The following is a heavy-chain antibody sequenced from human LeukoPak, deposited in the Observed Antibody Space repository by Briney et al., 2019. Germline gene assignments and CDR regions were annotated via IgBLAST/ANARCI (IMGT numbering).Heavy chain of an antibody. CDR1: GGSFSGYY. CDR3: ARDNRRFGEKGGMDV. V-gene: IGHV4-31*11. D-gene: IGHD3-10*01. CDR2: IEYSGST. Sequence: PSETLSLTCAVYGGSFSGYYWTWIRQHPGNGLEWIAYIEYSGSTYYNPSLKSRVTLSVDTSKNQFSLKLSSVTAADTAVYYCARDNRRFGEKGGMDVWGQGTTVTVSS. J-gene: IGHJ6*02.